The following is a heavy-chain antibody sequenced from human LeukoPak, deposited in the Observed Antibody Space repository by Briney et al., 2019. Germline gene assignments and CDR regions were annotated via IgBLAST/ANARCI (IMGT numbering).Heavy chain of an antibody. V-gene: IGHV5-51*01. CDR2: IYPGDSDT. J-gene: IGHJ4*02. Sequence: GESLKISCKGSGYSFTSYWIGWVRQMPGKGLEWMGIIYPGDSDTRYSPSFQGQVTISADKSISTAYLQWSSLKASDTAMYYCARRTRIVGTTTCDFFDYWGQGTLVTVSS. D-gene: IGHD1-26*01. CDR3: ARRTRIVGTTTCDFFDY. CDR1: GYSFTSYW.